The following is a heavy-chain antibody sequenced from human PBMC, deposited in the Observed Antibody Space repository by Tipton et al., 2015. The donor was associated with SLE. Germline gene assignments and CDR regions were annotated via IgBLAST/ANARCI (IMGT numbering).Heavy chain of an antibody. CDR3: ARRLVALIWFDP. CDR1: GGSISTSPYF. Sequence: TLSLTCTVSGGSISTSPYFWGWIRQPPGKGLEWIGSIFYGGTTYYNPSLKSRVTISVDTSKNQFSLKLTSVTAADTAFYCCARRLVALIWFDPWGQGTLVTVSS. J-gene: IGHJ5*02. CDR2: IFYGGTT. D-gene: IGHD6-6*01. V-gene: IGHV4-39*07.